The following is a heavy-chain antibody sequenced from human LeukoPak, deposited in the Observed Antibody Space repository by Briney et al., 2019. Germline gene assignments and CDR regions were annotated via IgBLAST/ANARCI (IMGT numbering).Heavy chain of an antibody. Sequence: PGGSPRLSCVASEFTFSNYWIHWVRQAPGKGLVWVSRIRGDGIVTNYADSVEGRFTVSRDNAKNTVHLQMNSLRAEDTAVYYCAKFIVVVPAATTYYFDYWGQGTLVTVSS. J-gene: IGHJ4*02. D-gene: IGHD2-2*01. CDR1: EFTFSNYW. V-gene: IGHV3-74*01. CDR3: AKFIVVVPAATTYYFDY. CDR2: IRGDGIVT.